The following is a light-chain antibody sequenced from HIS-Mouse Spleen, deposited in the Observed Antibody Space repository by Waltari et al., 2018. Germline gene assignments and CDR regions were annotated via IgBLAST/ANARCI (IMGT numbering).Light chain of an antibody. CDR1: QSVSSSY. Sequence: EIVLTHSPGPLSFSPGERATLSCRASQSVSSSYLAWYQQKPGQAPRLLIYGASSRATGIPDRFSGSGSGTDFTLTISRLEPEDFAVYYCQQYGSSPLTFGGGTKVEIK. CDR3: QQYGSSPLT. CDR2: GAS. V-gene: IGKV3-20*01. J-gene: IGKJ4*01.